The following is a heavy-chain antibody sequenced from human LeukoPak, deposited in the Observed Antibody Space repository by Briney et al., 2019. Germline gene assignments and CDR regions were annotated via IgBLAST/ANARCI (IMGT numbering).Heavy chain of an antibody. CDR3: ARGPPKRYYFDY. CDR2: IYYSGST. J-gene: IGHJ4*02. CDR1: GGSISSYY. Sequence: SETLSLTCTVSGGSISSYYWSWIRQPPRKGLEWIGYIYYSGSTNYNPSLKSRVTISVDTSKNQFSLKLSSVTAADTAVYYCARGPPKRYYFDYWGQGTLVTVSS. D-gene: IGHD3-16*01. V-gene: IGHV4-59*01.